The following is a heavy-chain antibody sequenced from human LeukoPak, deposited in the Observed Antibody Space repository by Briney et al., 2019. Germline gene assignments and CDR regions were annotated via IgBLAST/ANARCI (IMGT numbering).Heavy chain of an antibody. CDR1: GYTFTSYG. J-gene: IGHJ4*02. CDR2: ISAYNGNT. Sequence: GASVKVSCKASGYTFTSYGISWVRQAHGQGLEWMGWISAYNGNTNYAQKLQGRVTMTTGTSTSTAYMELRSLRSDDTAVYYCARDSSYDSSGYYLSWGQGTLVTVSS. D-gene: IGHD3-22*01. V-gene: IGHV1-18*01. CDR3: ARDSSYDSSGYYLS.